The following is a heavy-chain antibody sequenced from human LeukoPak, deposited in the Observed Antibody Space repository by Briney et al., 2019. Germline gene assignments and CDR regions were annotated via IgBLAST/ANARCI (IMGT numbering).Heavy chain of an antibody. Sequence: GSLRLSCAASGFTFSSYSMNWVRQAPGKGLEGVSSISSSSSYIYYADSVKGRFTISRDNAKNSLYLQMNSLRAEDTAVYYCARDFSSYYESYWGQGTLVTVSS. CDR1: GFTFSSYS. CDR2: ISSSSSYI. D-gene: IGHD3-10*01. V-gene: IGHV3-21*01. CDR3: ARDFSSYYESY. J-gene: IGHJ4*02.